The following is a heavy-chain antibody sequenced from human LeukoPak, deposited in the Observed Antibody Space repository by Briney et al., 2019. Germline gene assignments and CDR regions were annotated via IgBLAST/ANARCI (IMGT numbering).Heavy chain of an antibody. CDR3: ASFTSPIAAAGLGY. CDR1: GGTFSTGA. D-gene: IGHD6-13*01. CDR2: IIPIFGTP. Sequence: SVKVSCKASGGTFSTGAISWVRQAPGQGLEWMGGIIPIFGTPNYAQKFQGRVTITADESTSTAYMELSSLRSEDTAVYYCASFTSPIAAAGLGYWGQGTLVTVSS. V-gene: IGHV1-69*13. J-gene: IGHJ4*02.